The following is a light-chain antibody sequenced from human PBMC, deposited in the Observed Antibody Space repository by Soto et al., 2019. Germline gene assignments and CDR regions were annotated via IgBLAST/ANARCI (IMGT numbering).Light chain of an antibody. CDR2: GAS. CDR1: QSISSN. V-gene: IGKV3-15*01. Sequence: EIVMTQSPATLSVYPGERATLSCRASQSISSNLAWYQQKHGQAPRLLIYGASTRATGIPARFSGSGSGTELTLTISSLQSEDVAVYYCQQYNNWPPWTFGQGTKVEIK. J-gene: IGKJ1*01. CDR3: QQYNNWPPWT.